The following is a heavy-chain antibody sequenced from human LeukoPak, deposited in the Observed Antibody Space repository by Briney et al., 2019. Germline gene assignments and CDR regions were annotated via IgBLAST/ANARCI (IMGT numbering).Heavy chain of an antibody. CDR3: ARMAAAGPFDY. CDR1: SGSISRSY. D-gene: IGHD6-13*01. J-gene: IGHJ4*02. V-gene: IGHV4-59*08. Sequence: SETLSLTCTVSSGSISRSYWSWIRQPPGKGLEWIGYIYHSATTNYNPSLKSRVTISLETSKNQFSLKLSSVTAADTAVYYCARMAAAGPFDYWGQGTLVTVSS. CDR2: IYHSATT.